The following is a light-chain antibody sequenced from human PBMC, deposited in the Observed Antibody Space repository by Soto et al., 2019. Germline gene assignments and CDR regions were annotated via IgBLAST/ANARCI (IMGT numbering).Light chain of an antibody. CDR2: GAS. V-gene: IGKV3-20*01. J-gene: IGKJ4*01. Sequence: EIVLTQSPGTLSLSPGERATLSCRASQSVSSNFLAWYQQKPGQAPRLLIYGASSRATGIPDRFSGSGSGTDFTLTISRLEPEDFAVYYCQQYDSPPLTFGGGTKVEIK. CDR1: QSVSSNF. CDR3: QQYDSPPLT.